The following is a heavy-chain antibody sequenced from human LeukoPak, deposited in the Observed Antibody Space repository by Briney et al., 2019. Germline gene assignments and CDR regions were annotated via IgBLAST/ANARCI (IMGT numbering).Heavy chain of an antibody. J-gene: IGHJ3*02. CDR1: GFTFSNYW. D-gene: IGHD5-12*01. Sequence: SGGSLRLSCAASGFTFSNYWMHWVRQAPGKGLVRVSHINSEGSSTNYADSVKGRITISRDNAKNTLYLQLSSLRAEDTAVYFCARGLPTNAFDIWGQGTMVTVSS. V-gene: IGHV3-74*01. CDR2: INSEGSST. CDR3: ARGLPTNAFDI.